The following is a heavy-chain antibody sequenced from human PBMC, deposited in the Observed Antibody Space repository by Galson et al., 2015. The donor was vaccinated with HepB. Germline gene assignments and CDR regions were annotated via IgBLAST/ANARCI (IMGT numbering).Heavy chain of an antibody. Sequence: SVKVSCKASGYTFTGYYMHWVRQAPGQGLEWMGWINPNSGGTNYAQKFQGWVTMNRDTSISTAYMELSRLRSDDTAVYYCARGGCTNGVCSSYYYYYYGMDVWGQGTTVTVSS. CDR2: INPNSGGT. CDR1: GYTFTGYY. V-gene: IGHV1-2*04. J-gene: IGHJ6*02. D-gene: IGHD2-8*01. CDR3: ARGGCTNGVCSSYYYYYYGMDV.